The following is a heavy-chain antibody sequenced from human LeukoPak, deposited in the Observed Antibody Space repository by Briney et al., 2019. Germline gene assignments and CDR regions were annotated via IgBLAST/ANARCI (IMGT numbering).Heavy chain of an antibody. CDR3: AGGVDYYDSLGAFDI. CDR1: GGSISSYY. V-gene: IGHV4-59*01. J-gene: IGHJ3*02. CDR2: IYYSGST. Sequence: SETLSLTCTVSGGSISSYYWSWIRQPPGKGLEWIGYIYYSGSTNYNPSLKSRVTISVDTSKNQFSLKLSSVTAADTAVYYCAGGVDYYDSLGAFDIWGQGPRSPSPQ. D-gene: IGHD3-22*01.